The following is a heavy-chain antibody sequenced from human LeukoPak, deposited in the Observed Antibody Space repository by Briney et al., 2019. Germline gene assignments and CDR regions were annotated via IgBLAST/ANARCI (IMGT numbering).Heavy chain of an antibody. CDR3: ARRGSSSWYKGHFDY. CDR2: IYHSGST. J-gene: IGHJ4*02. D-gene: IGHD6-13*01. Sequence: NASETLSLTCTLSGGSISTYYWSWIRQPPGKGLEWIGYIYHSGSTNYNPSLKSRVTISVDTSKNQFSLKLSSVTAADTAVYYCARRGSSSWYKGHFDYWGQGTLVTVSS. V-gene: IGHV4-59*12. CDR1: GGSISTYY.